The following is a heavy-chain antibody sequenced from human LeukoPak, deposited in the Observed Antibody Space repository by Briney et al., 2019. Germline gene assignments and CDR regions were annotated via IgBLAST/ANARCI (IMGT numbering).Heavy chain of an antibody. CDR2: ISGSGGST. CDR3: AKEGPYCGGDCYGVFDY. V-gene: IGHV3-23*01. CDR1: GFTFSSYA. D-gene: IGHD2-21*02. J-gene: IGHJ4*02. Sequence: GGSLRLSCAASGFTFSSYAMSWVRQAPGKGPEWVSAISGSGGSTYYADSVKGRFTISRDNSKNTLYLQMNSLRAEDTAVYYCAKEGPYCGGDCYGVFDYWGQGTLVTVSS.